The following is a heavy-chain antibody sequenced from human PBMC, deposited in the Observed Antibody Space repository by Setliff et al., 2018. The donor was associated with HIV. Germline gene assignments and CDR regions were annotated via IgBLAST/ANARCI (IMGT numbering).Heavy chain of an antibody. J-gene: IGHJ3*02. V-gene: IGHV3-21*01. Sequence: PGGSLRLSCAASGFTFSSYTMNWVRQAPGKGLEWVSSISYSTGYIYYADSVKGRFSISRDNAKNSLYLQMNSLRAEDTAVFYCARGVRAYSTSPRGFDIWGQGTMVTVSS. CDR1: GFTFSSYT. CDR3: ARGVRAYSTSPRGFDI. CDR2: ISYSTGYI. D-gene: IGHD2-15*01.